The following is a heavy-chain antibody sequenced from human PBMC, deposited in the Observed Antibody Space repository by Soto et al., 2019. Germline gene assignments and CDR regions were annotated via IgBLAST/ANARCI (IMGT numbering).Heavy chain of an antibody. D-gene: IGHD6-19*01. CDR1: GFTFSSYG. Sequence: PGGSLRLSCAASGFTFSSYGMHWVRQAPGKGLEWVAVISYDGSNKYYADSVKGRFTISRDNSKNTLYLQMNSLRAEDTAVYYCAKEHSSGCGFDPWGQGTLVTVSS. J-gene: IGHJ5*02. CDR3: AKEHSSGCGFDP. CDR2: ISYDGSNK. V-gene: IGHV3-30*18.